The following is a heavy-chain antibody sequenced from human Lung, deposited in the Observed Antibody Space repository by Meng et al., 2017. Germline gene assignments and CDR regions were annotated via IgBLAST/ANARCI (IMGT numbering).Heavy chain of an antibody. CDR3: TKNDFYCLGY. Sequence: QVQRPGSGPGLVKPSGSLSLTVAGSGGSISSDNWWSWVRQPPGKGLEWIGEIYHSGSTNYNPSLKSRITISVDKPKNQFSLTLSSVTAADTAVYYCTKNDFYCLGYWGQGTLVTVSS. CDR1: GGSISSDNW. J-gene: IGHJ4*02. V-gene: IGHV4-4*02. D-gene: IGHD2-21*01. CDR2: IYHSGST.